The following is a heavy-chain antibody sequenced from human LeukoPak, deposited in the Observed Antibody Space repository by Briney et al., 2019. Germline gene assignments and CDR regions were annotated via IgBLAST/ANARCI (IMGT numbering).Heavy chain of an antibody. CDR1: GGSISSYC. D-gene: IGHD6-19*01. J-gene: IGHJ4*02. V-gene: IGHV4-4*07. CDR2: VCASGST. Sequence: SQTLSLTCSVSGGSISSYCWSWLRQPAGKGLEWIGRVCASGSTNYNPSLKSRVTMSLDTSKSQFSLTLTSVTAADTAVYYCARKDSSGWYFDYWGQGTLVAVSS. CDR3: ARKDSSGWYFDY.